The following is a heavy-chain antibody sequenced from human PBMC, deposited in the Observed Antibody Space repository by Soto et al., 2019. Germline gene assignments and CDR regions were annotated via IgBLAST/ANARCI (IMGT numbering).Heavy chain of an antibody. D-gene: IGHD2-2*01. CDR1: GFTVSSNY. V-gene: IGHV3-66*01. J-gene: IGHJ4*02. CDR3: AKDSFPRCISTSCYLTSGALEY. CDR2: IYSGGNT. Sequence: GGSLRLSCAVFGFTVSSNYMNWVRQAPGKGLEWVSFIYSGGNTYYADSVKGRFTISRDNSKNTLYLQMNSLRAEDTAVYYCAKDSFPRCISTSCYLTSGALEYWGQGTLVTVSS.